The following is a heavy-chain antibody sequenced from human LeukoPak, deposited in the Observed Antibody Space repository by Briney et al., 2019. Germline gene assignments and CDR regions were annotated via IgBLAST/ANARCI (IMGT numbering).Heavy chain of an antibody. CDR3: ARSDGYGLIGI. V-gene: IGHV4-39*07. CDR2: VYYSGST. CDR1: GGSISSANYY. Sequence: SETLSLTCTVSGGSISSANYYWAWIRQPPGKGLEWIGDVYYSGSTYYNPSLKSRVTILVDTSKNQFSLKVTSVTAADTAVYYCARSDGYGLIGIWGQGTMVTVSS. D-gene: IGHD3-10*01. J-gene: IGHJ3*02.